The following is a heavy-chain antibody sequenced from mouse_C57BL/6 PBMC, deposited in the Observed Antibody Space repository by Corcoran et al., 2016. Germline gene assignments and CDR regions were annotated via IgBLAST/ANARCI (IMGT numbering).Heavy chain of an antibody. D-gene: IGHD2-5*01. Sequence: QIQLVQSGPELKKPGETVKISCKASGYTFTTYGMSWVKQAPGKGLKWVGWINTYSGVPTYADDFKGRFAFSLETSASTAYLQINNLKNEDTATYFCARYSNYWYFDVWGTGTTVTVSS. CDR3: ARYSNYWYFDV. V-gene: IGHV9-3*01. CDR1: GYTFTTYG. J-gene: IGHJ1*03. CDR2: INTYSGVP.